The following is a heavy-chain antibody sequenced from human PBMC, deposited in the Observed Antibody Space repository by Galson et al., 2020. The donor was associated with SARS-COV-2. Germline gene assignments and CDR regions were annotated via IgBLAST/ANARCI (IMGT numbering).Heavy chain of an antibody. D-gene: IGHD3-16*01. CDR1: GGSFSAYY. J-gene: IGHJ4*02. Sequence: SETLSLTCAVYGGSFSAYYWTWIRQPPGKGLEWIAEINHIGSTNYNPSLKNRVTISVDTSRDHLSLRLSSVTAADTAVYYCARKLYLGALDYWGQGTLVTVSS. CDR3: ARKLYLGALDY. CDR2: INHIGST. V-gene: IGHV4-34*01.